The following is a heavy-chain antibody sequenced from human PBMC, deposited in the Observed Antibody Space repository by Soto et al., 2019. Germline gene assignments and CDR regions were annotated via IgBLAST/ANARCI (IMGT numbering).Heavy chain of an antibody. D-gene: IGHD6-19*01. J-gene: IGHJ4*02. Sequence: QVHLQESGPGLIKPSGTLSLTCAVSGGSISSNWWSWVRQPPGKGLEWIGEIYHSGSTNYNPSLMNRVTISMDKSQNHLSLNLNSVTAADTAVYYCARHIAVSGTRGFDFWGRGTLVTVSS. CDR2: IYHSGST. V-gene: IGHV4-4*02. CDR3: ARHIAVSGTRGFDF. CDR1: GGSISSNW.